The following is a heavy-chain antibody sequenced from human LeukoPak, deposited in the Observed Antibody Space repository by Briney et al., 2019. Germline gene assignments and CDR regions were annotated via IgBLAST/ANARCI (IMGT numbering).Heavy chain of an antibody. Sequence: ASVKVSCKASGYTFTRYYMNWVRQAPGQGLEWMGIINPSGGSTNYAQKFQGRVTMTRDTSTSTIYMEVSSLRTEDTAVYYCATSFRAVNWFDPRGQGTLVTVSS. D-gene: IGHD3-10*01. CDR3: ATSFRAVNWFDP. CDR2: INPSGGST. V-gene: IGHV1-46*01. J-gene: IGHJ5*02. CDR1: GYTFTRYY.